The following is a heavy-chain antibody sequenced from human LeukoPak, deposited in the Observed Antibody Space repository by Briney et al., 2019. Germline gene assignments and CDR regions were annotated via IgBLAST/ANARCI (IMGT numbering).Heavy chain of an antibody. V-gene: IGHV3-7*01. CDR1: GFTFSSYW. D-gene: IGHD3-22*01. CDR2: IKQDGSEK. Sequence: GGSLRLSCAASGFTFSSYWMSWVRQAPGKGLEWVANIKQDGSEKYYVDSVKGRFTTSRDNAKNSLYLQMNSLRAEDTAVYYCASGSSSGYFAEDYFDYWGQGTLVTVSS. J-gene: IGHJ4*02. CDR3: ASGSSSGYFAEDYFDY.